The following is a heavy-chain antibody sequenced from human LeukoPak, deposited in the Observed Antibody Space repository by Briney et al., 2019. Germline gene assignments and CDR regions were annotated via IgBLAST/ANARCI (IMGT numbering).Heavy chain of an antibody. CDR1: GFTFSSYA. Sequence: GGSLRLSCAASGFTFSSYAMSWVRQAPGKGLEWVSAISGSGGSTYYADSVKGRFTISRDNSKNTLYLQMNSLRAEDTAVYYCAKDNFRMTTATLTNFLYGMDVWGQGTTVTVSS. D-gene: IGHD4-11*01. J-gene: IGHJ6*02. V-gene: IGHV3-23*01. CDR3: AKDNFRMTTATLTNFLYGMDV. CDR2: ISGSGGST.